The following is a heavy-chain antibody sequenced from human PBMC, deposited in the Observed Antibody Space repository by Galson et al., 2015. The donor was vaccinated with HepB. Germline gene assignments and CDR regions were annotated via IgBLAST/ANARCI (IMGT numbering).Heavy chain of an antibody. Sequence: SLRLSCAASGFTFSDYYMTWIRQAPGKGLEWVSYISDSGSSISYADSVKGRFTISRDNAKNSLYLQMNSLRAEDTAVYYCARAYGDSTIFGTKAAFDVWGQGTMVTVSS. CDR2: ISDSGSSI. D-gene: IGHD3-3*01. CDR3: ARAYGDSTIFGTKAAFDV. V-gene: IGHV3-11*01. CDR1: GFTFSDYY. J-gene: IGHJ3*01.